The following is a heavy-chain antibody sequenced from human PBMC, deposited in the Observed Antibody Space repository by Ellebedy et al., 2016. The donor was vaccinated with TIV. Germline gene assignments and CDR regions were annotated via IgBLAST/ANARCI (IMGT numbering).Heavy chain of an antibody. CDR2: ISSSSSTI. D-gene: IGHD3-10*02. J-gene: IGHJ4*02. V-gene: IGHV3-48*02. CDR1: GFTFSSYS. Sequence: GGFLRLSCAASGFTFSSYSMNWVRQAPGKGLEWVSYISSSSSTIYYADSVKGRFTISRDNAKNSLYLQTNSLRDEDTAVYYCARGLTMYYFDYWGQGTLVTVSS. CDR3: ARGLTMYYFDY.